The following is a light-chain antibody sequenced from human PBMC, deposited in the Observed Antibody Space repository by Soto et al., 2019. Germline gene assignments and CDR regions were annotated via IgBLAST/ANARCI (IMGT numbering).Light chain of an antibody. J-gene: IGLJ1*01. V-gene: IGLV2-14*03. CDR1: SSDIGASNS. CDR2: EVS. Sequence: QSALTQPPSASGSPGQSVTISCAGSSSDIGASNSVSWYQQHPGKAPKLIIFEVSDRPSGVSNRFSGSKSGNTASLTISGLQVEDEAEYYCTSYATSSPYVFGTGTKVTVL. CDR3: TSYATSSPYV.